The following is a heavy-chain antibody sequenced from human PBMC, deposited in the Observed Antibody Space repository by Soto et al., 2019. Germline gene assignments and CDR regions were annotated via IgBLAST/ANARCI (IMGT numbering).Heavy chain of an antibody. CDR2: IENDGSGS. J-gene: IGHJ6*02. CDR3: ASTISMVRGHGMDV. D-gene: IGHD3-10*01. CDR1: GFTFSSYW. V-gene: IGHV3-74*01. Sequence: EVQLVESGGGLVQPGGSLRLSCAASGFTFSSYWMHWVRQAPGKGLVWVSRIENDGSGSSYADSVKGRFTISRDNAKNTLYLQMDSRRGEDTAVYYCASTISMVRGHGMDVWGRGTTVTVSS.